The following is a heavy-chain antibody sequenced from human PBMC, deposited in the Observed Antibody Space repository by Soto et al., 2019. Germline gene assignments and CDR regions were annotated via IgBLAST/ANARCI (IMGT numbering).Heavy chain of an antibody. CDR3: ARARLATMIVLPPDAFDI. CDR1: GGTFSSYA. V-gene: IGHV1-69*06. Sequence: SVKVSCKASGGTFSSYAISWVRQAPGQGLEWMGGIIPIFGTANYAQKFQGRVTIAADKSTSTAYMELSSLRSEDTAVYYCARARLATMIVLPPDAFDIWGQGTMVTVSS. J-gene: IGHJ3*02. CDR2: IIPIFGTA. D-gene: IGHD3-22*01.